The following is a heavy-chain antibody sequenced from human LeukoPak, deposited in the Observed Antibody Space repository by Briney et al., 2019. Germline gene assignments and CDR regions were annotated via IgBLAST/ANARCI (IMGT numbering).Heavy chain of an antibody. V-gene: IGHV4-30-4*01. CDR2: IYNTETT. Sequence: SQTLSLTCSVSGGSISSGDNYWSWVRQPPGKGLEWIGFIYNTETTYYNTSFQSRPTISIHTSENQFSLNLSSVTAADTAVYYCARVRQWPGTYYFDYWGQGTLVTVSS. D-gene: IGHD6-19*01. J-gene: IGHJ4*02. CDR3: ARVRQWPGTYYFDY. CDR1: GGSISSGDNY.